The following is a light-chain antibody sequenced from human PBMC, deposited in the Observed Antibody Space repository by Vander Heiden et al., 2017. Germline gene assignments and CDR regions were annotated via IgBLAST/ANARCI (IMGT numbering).Light chain of an antibody. CDR3: QQLYSYPGT. CDR2: AAS. CDR1: QGISSY. Sequence: DIQLTQSPSFLSASVGDRVTITCRASQGISSYLAWYQQKPGKAPKLLIYAASTLQSGVPSRFSGSGSGTEFTLTISSLQPEDFATYYCQQLYSYPGTFGGGTKVEIK. J-gene: IGKJ4*01. V-gene: IGKV1-9*01.